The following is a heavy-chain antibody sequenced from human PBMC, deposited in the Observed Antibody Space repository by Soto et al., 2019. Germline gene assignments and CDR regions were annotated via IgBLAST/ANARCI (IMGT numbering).Heavy chain of an antibody. Sequence: GGSLRLSCAASGFTFSSYSMNWVRQAPGKGLEWVSYISSSSSTIYYADSVKGRFTISRDNAKNSLYLQMNSLRDEDTAVYYCARGPYGSGSYRSDVTIDYWGQGTLVTVSS. CDR1: GFTFSSYS. D-gene: IGHD3-10*01. CDR2: ISSSSSTI. V-gene: IGHV3-48*02. J-gene: IGHJ4*02. CDR3: ARGPYGSGSYRSDVTIDY.